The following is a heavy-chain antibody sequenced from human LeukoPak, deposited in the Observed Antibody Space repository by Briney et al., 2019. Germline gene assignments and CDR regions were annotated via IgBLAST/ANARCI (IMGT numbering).Heavy chain of an antibody. V-gene: IGHV1-8*01. CDR3: ARAPNYYYYMDV. J-gene: IGHJ6*03. Sequence: ASVKVSCKASGCTFTSYDINWVRQATGQGLEWMGWMNPNSGNTGYAQKFQGRVTMTRNTSISTAYMELSSLRSEDTAVYYCARAPNYYYYMDVWGKGTTVTVSS. CDR2: MNPNSGNT. CDR1: GCTFTSYD.